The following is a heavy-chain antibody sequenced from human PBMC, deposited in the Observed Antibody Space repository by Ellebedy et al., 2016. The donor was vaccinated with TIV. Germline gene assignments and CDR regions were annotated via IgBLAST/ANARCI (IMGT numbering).Heavy chain of an antibody. CDR2: ISTTGANT. CDR1: GFTFSTYT. D-gene: IGHD3-16*01. Sequence: GESLKISCSASGFTFSTYTMHWVRQAPGKGLEYVSSISTTGANTYYADSVKGRFTISRDNSKNTVYLQMSSLTAEDTAVYYCVKGPLRGGFDYWGQGTLVTVSS. V-gene: IGHV3-64D*06. CDR3: VKGPLRGGFDY. J-gene: IGHJ4*02.